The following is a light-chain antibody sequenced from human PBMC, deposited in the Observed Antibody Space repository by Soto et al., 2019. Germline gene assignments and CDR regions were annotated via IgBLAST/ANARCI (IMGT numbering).Light chain of an antibody. Sequence: QSVLTQPASVSGSPGQSITISCTGTSSDVGAYKYVSWYQQHPGKAPKLSIYGVSNRPSGVSNRFSGSKSGNTAFLTISGLQPEDEADYYCSSFTGTTTLDVFGTGTKVTVL. CDR1: SSDVGAYKY. CDR3: SSFTGTTTLDV. J-gene: IGLJ1*01. V-gene: IGLV2-14*03. CDR2: GVS.